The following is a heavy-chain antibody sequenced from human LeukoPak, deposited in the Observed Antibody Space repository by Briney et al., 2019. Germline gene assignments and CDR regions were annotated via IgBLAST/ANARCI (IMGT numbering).Heavy chain of an antibody. J-gene: IGHJ4*02. CDR3: ARDLYSGSYYDFDY. D-gene: IGHD1-26*01. CDR1: GFTFSTYG. CDR2: IRYDGNNK. V-gene: IGHV3-30*02. Sequence: GGSLRLSCAASGFTFSTYGMHWVRQAPGKGLEWVAFIRYDGNNKYYADSVTGRFSISRDNAKSSLYLQMNSLRVEDTAVYYCARDLYSGSYYDFDYWGQGTLVTVSS.